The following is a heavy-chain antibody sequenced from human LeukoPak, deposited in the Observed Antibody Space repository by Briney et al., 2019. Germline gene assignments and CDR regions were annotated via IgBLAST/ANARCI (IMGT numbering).Heavy chain of an antibody. CDR3: ANREGGYTYDPFDY. V-gene: IGHV3-23*01. D-gene: IGHD5-18*01. J-gene: IGHJ4*02. CDR2: ISGSSDTT. CDR1: GFTFSTYA. Sequence: GGSLRLSCAASGFTFSTYAMSWVRQAPGRGPEWVSAISGSSDTTYYADSVKGRFTISRDNSKNTLYLQMNSLRAEDTAVYYCANREGGYTYDPFDYWGQGTLVTVSS.